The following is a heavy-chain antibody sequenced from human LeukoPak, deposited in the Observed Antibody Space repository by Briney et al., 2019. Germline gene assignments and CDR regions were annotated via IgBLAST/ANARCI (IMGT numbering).Heavy chain of an antibody. D-gene: IGHD3-22*01. V-gene: IGHV4-34*01. CDR3: ARVGYYYESSGKTDAFDI. CDR1: GGSFSGYY. J-gene: IGHJ3*02. Sequence: SETLSLTCAVYGGSFSGYYWSWIRQPPGKGLEWIGEINHSGSTNYNPSLKSRVTISVDTSKNQFSLKLSSVTAADTAVYYCARVGYYYESSGKTDAFDIWGQGTMVTVSS. CDR2: INHSGST.